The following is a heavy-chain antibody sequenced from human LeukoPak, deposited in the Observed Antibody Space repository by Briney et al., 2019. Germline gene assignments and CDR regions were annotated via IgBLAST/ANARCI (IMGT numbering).Heavy chain of an antibody. Sequence: GASVKVSCKASGYTFTGYYMHWVRQAPGQGLEWMGWINPNSGGANYAQKFQGRVTMTRDTSISTAYMELSRLRSDDTAVYYCARDRGDSGYQLLYLPDYWGQGTLVTVSS. J-gene: IGHJ4*02. CDR2: INPNSGGA. V-gene: IGHV1-2*02. CDR3: ARDRGDSGYQLLYLPDY. D-gene: IGHD2-2*02. CDR1: GYTFTGYY.